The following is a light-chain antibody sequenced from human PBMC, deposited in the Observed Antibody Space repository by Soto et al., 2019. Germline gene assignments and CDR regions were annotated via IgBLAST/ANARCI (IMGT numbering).Light chain of an antibody. J-gene: IGLJ2*01. CDR3: LAWDSSTAV. CDR1: KLGDKY. CDR2: QDT. V-gene: IGLV3-1*01. Sequence: SYELTQPPSVSVSPGQTASITCSGDKLGDKYACLYQQKPGQSPVLVIYQDTKRPSGIPERFSGTNPGNTATLTISGTQAMDEADYYCLAWDSSTAVFGGGTKLTVL.